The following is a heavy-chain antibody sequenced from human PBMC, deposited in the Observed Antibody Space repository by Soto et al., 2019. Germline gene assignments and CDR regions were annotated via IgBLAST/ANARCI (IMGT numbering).Heavy chain of an antibody. CDR3: ARRYGYYFDY. CDR2: IYYSGST. CDR1: GGSISSYY. Sequence: TLSLTCTVSGGSISSYYWSWIRQPPGKGLEWIGYIYYSGSTNYNPSLKSRVTISVDTSKNQLSLKLSSVTAADTAVYYCARRYGYYFDYWGQGTLVTVSS. J-gene: IGHJ4*02. D-gene: IGHD4-17*01. V-gene: IGHV4-59*08.